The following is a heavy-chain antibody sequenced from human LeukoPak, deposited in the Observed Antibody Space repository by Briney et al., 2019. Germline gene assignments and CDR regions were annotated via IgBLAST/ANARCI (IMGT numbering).Heavy chain of an antibody. D-gene: IGHD5-12*01. CDR2: IYYSGSS. CDR3: ARGPGGGYSGYVWDY. CDR1: GSSISSYY. J-gene: IGHJ4*02. Sequence: PSETLSLTCTVSGSSISSYYWNWIRQPPGRGLEWIAYIYYSGSSKYNPSLKSRVTTSVDTSKNQFSLKLSSVTAADTAVCYCARGPGGGYSGYVWDYWGQGTLVTVSS. V-gene: IGHV4-59*01.